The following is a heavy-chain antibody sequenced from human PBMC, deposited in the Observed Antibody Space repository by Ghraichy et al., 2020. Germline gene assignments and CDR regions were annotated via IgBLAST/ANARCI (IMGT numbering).Heavy chain of an antibody. CDR2: ISGSGGST. Sequence: LSLTCAASGFTFSSYAMSWVRQAPGKGLEWVSAISGSGGSTYYADSVKGRFTISRDNSKNTLYLQMNSLRAEDTAVYYCAKDLRYSGYTIDYWGQGTLVTVSS. D-gene: IGHD5-12*01. CDR1: GFTFSSYA. CDR3: AKDLRYSGYTIDY. J-gene: IGHJ4*02. V-gene: IGHV3-23*01.